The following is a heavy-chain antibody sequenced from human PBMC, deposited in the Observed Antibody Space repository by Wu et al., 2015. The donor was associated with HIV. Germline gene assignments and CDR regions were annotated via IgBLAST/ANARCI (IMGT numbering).Heavy chain of an antibody. D-gene: IGHD5-24*01. CDR1: GFGFTGYH. J-gene: IGHJ4*02. Sequence: QVQLVQSGAEVKKPGASVKVSCKPSGFGFTGYHIHWVRQAPGKGFEWMGRIIPNHGGANYAEKFEGRVTITADEATNTAYMDLRRLRSEDTAVYYCARARDGYSPWGVDYWGQGTLVTVSS. CDR3: ARARDGYSPWGVDY. CDR2: IIPNHGGA. V-gene: IGHV1-69*09.